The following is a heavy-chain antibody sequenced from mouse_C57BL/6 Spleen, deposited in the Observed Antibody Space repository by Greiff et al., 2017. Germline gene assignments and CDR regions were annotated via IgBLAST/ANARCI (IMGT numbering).Heavy chain of an antibody. CDR1: GYSITSGYY. V-gene: IGHV3-6*01. CDR2: ISYDGSN. CDR3: TRGYGNGLDY. Sequence: ESGPGLVKPSQSLSLTCSVTGYSITSGYYWNWIRQFPGNKLEWMGYISYDGSNNYNPSLKNRISISRDTTKNQFFLKLNSVTTEDTATYYCTRGYGNGLDYWGQGTTLTVSS. D-gene: IGHD2-1*01. J-gene: IGHJ2*01.